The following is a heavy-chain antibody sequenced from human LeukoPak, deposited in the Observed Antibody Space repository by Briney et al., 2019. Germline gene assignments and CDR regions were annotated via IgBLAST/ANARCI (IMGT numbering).Heavy chain of an antibody. J-gene: IGHJ5*02. CDR1: GFTFTNYG. Sequence: GGSLRLSCAGSGFTFTNYGMNWVRQAPGKGLEWVSTITGSGALTYYADSVKGRSTVSRDNSNNTVYLQMHSLRVGDTAVYYCARDDDRGSGLSPLTWGPGTLVTVSS. CDR3: ARDDDRGSGLSPLT. CDR2: ITGSGALT. V-gene: IGHV3-23*01. D-gene: IGHD3-10*01.